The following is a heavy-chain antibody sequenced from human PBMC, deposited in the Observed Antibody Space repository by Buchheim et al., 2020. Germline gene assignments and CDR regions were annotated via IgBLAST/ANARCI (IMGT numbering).Heavy chain of an antibody. CDR3: ARDEEAITIFGVVNSGMDV. Sequence: QVQLQESGPGLVKPSGTLSLTCTVSGGSISSGSYYWSWIRQPAGKGLEWIGRIYTSGSTNYNPSLKSRVTISVDTSKNQFSLKLSSVTAADTAVYYCARDEEAITIFGVVNSGMDVWGQGTT. V-gene: IGHV4-61*02. J-gene: IGHJ6*02. CDR2: IYTSGST. D-gene: IGHD3-3*01. CDR1: GGSISSGSYY.